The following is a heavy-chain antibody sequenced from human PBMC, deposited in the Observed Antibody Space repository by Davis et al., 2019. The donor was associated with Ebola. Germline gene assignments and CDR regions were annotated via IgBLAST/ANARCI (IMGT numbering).Heavy chain of an antibody. CDR3: ARGTSLARNFDY. CDR2: IYPGDSDT. CDR1: GYSFTNYW. J-gene: IGHJ4*02. Sequence: GGSLRLSCQGSGYSFTNYWIAWVRQMPGKGLEWMGIIYPGDSDTRYSPSFQGQVTISADESFSTAYLQWSSLKASDTAMYYCARGTSLARNFDYWGQGTLVTVSS. V-gene: IGHV5-51*01. D-gene: IGHD3-3*02.